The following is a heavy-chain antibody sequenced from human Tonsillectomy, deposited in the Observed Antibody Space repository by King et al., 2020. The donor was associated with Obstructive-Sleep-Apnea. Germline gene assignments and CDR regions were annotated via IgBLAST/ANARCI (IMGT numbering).Heavy chain of an antibody. V-gene: IGHV3-43*01. J-gene: IGHJ4*02. CDR1: GFTFNDYT. CDR3: AKEKAKIYFDY. CDR2: ISGDSSNT. D-gene: IGHD5-24*01. Sequence: VQLVESGGAVVQPGGSLRLSCATSGFTFNDYTMHWVRQAPGKGLEWVSLISGDSSNTYYADSVRGRFTISRDNSKNSLYLQMNSLRTEDTAFYYCAKEKAKIYFDYWGQGTLVTVSS.